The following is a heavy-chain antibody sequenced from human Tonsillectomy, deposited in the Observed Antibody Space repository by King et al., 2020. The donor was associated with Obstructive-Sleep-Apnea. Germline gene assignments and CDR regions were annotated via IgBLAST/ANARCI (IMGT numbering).Heavy chain of an antibody. D-gene: IGHD3-10*01. CDR3: VGLEGSGGFYFPPNWYFDL. Sequence: VQLVESGGGVVQPGRSLRLSCTASGFTFSSYAMNWVRQAPGKGLEWVAVISIDGNSKYYAESVKGRFSISRDNSKNTLYLQMDSLKPEDTSVFYCVGLEGSGGFYFPPNWYFDLWGRGTLVTVAS. CDR1: GFTFSSYA. J-gene: IGHJ2*01. CDR2: ISIDGNSK. V-gene: IGHV3-30-3*01.